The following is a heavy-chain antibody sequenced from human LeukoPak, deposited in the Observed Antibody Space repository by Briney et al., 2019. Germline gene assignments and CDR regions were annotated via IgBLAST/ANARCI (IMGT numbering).Heavy chain of an antibody. V-gene: IGHV1-24*01. J-gene: IGHJ4*02. CDR2: FDPEDGET. Sequence: ASVKVSCTVSGYTLTELSMHWVRQAPGKGLEWMGGFDPEDGETIYAQKFQGRVTMTEDTSTDTAYMELSSLRSEDTAVYYCATGPPYQLLLRMDYWGQGTLVTVSS. CDR3: ATGPPYQLLLRMDY. D-gene: IGHD2-2*01. CDR1: GYTLTELS.